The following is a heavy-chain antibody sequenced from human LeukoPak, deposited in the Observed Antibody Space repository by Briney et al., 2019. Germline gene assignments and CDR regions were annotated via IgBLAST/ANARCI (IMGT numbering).Heavy chain of an antibody. CDR3: AKHDSFIPS. Sequence: PGGPRRLSCAALGFTLSSYGLHWFRQAPGKGLEWVAFIRYDGSNKYYADSVKGRFTISRDNSKNTLYLQMNSLRVEDTAVYYCAKHDSFIPSWGQGILVTVSS. CDR2: IRYDGSNK. CDR1: GFTLSSYG. V-gene: IGHV3-30*02. J-gene: IGHJ5*02. D-gene: IGHD3-16*02.